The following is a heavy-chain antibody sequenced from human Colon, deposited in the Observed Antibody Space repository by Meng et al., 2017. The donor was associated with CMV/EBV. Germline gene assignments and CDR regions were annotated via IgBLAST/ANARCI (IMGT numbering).Heavy chain of an antibody. D-gene: IGHD2-2*01. V-gene: IGHV3-30*18. Sequence: TVIDYGRHRVPQGPGKGLEWVAVVSTTGTTTYYADSVRCRFTISRDNSKNMLFLQMNSLRPEATAVYYCAKEAGERTSWLKFLFDYWGQGTLVTVSS. J-gene: IGHJ4*02. CDR3: AKEAGERTSWLKFLFDY. CDR2: VSTTGTTT. CDR1: TVIDYG.